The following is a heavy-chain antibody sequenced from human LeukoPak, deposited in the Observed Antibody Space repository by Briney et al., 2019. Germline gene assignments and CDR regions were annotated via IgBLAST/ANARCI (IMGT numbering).Heavy chain of an antibody. CDR1: GYTFTSYG. Sequence: ASVKVSCKASGYTFTSYGISWVRQAPGQGLEWMGYIITYNGNTNYAQKLQGRVTMTTDTSTSTAYMELRSLRSDDTAVYYCARDGRSYYYYYYMDVWGKGTTVTISS. V-gene: IGHV1-18*01. J-gene: IGHJ6*03. CDR3: ARDGRSYYYYYYMDV. CDR2: IITYNGNT.